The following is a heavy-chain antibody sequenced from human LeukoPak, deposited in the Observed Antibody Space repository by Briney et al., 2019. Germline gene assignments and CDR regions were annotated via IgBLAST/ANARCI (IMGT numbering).Heavy chain of an antibody. Sequence: SETLSLTCTVPGGSISGYYWSWIRKPPGKGLECIGFISDSGTTNYNPSLKSRVTISLDTSKNQFSLKVTSVTAADTAVYYCARHGGSYTFDYWGQGTLVTVSS. CDR1: GGSISGYY. D-gene: IGHD1-26*01. CDR2: ISDSGTT. CDR3: ARHGGSYTFDY. J-gene: IGHJ4*02. V-gene: IGHV4-59*01.